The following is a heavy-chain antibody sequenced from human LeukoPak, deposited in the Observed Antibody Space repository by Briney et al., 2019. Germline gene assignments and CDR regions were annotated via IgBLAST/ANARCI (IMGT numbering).Heavy chain of an antibody. Sequence: ASVKVSCKASVYTFTGYYMHWVRQAPGQGLEWMGWINPNSGGTNYAQKFQGRVTMTRDTSISTADMELSSLRSEDTAVYYCARARKSLRDNWFDPWGQGTLVTVSS. CDR1: VYTFTGYY. V-gene: IGHV1-2*02. J-gene: IGHJ5*02. CDR3: ARARKSLRDNWFDP. CDR2: INPNSGGT. D-gene: IGHD4-17*01.